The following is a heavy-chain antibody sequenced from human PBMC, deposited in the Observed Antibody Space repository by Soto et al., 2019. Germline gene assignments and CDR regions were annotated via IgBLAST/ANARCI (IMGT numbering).Heavy chain of an antibody. D-gene: IGHD3-3*01. J-gene: IGHJ5*02. CDR2: ISYDGSNK. V-gene: IGHV3-30-3*01. CDR3: ARACGSISIVGVFITPSTNWFVD. Sequence: GGSLRLSCAASGFTFSSYAMHWVRQAPGKGLKWVAVISYDGSNKYYADSVKGRFTISRDNSKNTLYLQMNSLRSEDTAVYYCARACGSISIVGVFITPSTNWFVDWRQGALVTVST. CDR1: GFTFSSYA.